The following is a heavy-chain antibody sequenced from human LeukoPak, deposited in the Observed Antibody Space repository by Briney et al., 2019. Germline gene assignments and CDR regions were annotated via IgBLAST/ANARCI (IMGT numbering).Heavy chain of an antibody. V-gene: IGHV3-7*03. CDR3: ARSIPYGTTWYGRSDY. CDR2: IKPDGTTK. D-gene: IGHD6-13*01. CDR1: GFTFSGSA. J-gene: IGHJ4*02. Sequence: GGSLRLSCATSGFTFSGSAIHWVRQAPGKGLEWVANIKPDGTTKFYVDSVKGRFTISRDNALNSLYLQMNSLRAEDTAIYYCARSIPYGTTWYGRSDYWGQGTLVTVSS.